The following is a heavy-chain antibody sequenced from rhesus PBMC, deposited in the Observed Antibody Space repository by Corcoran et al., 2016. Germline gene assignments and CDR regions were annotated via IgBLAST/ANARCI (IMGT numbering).Heavy chain of an antibody. CDR1: GFTFRSIA. CDR2: INSGGGST. V-gene: IGHV3-103*01. Sequence: EVQLVETGGGLVQPGGALRLSCAASGFTFRSIALQWARQAPGKGLVWIYAINSGGGSTYYADSVKGRFTISRDNSKNTLSLQMNSLRAEDTAVYYCATRREFDYWGQGVLVTVSS. J-gene: IGHJ4*01. CDR3: ATRREFDY.